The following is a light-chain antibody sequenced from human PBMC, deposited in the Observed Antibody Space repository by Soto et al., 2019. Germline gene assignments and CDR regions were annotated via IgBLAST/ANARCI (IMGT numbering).Light chain of an antibody. CDR2: EVS. Sequence: QSALTQPPSVSGSPGQSVTISCTGTSSDVGSYNRDSWYQQPPGTAPKLMIYEVSNRPSGVPDRFSGSKSGNTASLAISGLQAEDEADYYCSSYTSNNNYVFGTGTKVTVL. V-gene: IGLV2-18*02. CDR1: SSDVGSYNR. CDR3: SSYTSNNNYV. J-gene: IGLJ1*01.